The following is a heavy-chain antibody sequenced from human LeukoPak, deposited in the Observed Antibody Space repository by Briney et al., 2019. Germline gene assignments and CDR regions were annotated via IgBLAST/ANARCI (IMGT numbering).Heavy chain of an antibody. J-gene: IGHJ4*02. CDR1: GYTFTSYY. CDR3: ARDYGDYADLDY. V-gene: IGHV1-46*01. Sequence: ASVKVSCKASGYTFTSYYMHWVRQAPGQGLEWMGIINPSGGSTSYAQKFQGRVTMTRDTSTSTAYMELSSLRSEDTAVYYCARDYGDYADLDYWGQGTLVTVSS. CDR2: INPSGGST. D-gene: IGHD4-17*01.